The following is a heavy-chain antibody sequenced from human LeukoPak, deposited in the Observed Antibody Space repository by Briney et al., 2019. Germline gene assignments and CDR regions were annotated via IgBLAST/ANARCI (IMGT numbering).Heavy chain of an antibody. D-gene: IGHD3-10*01. CDR3: ARETLIRGFMPDY. V-gene: IGHV3-74*01. CDR1: GFTFSNYW. CDR2: VNTDGSAT. J-gene: IGHJ4*02. Sequence: PGGSLRLSCAASGFTFSNYWMHWVRQTPGKGLVWVSRVNTDGSATAYADSVKGRFTISRDNAKNTLYLQMNSLRAGATAVYYCARETLIRGFMPDYWGQGTLVTVSS.